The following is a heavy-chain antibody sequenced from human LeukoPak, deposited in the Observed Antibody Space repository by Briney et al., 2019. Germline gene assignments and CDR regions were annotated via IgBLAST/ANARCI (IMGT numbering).Heavy chain of an antibody. CDR3: ARQGLGAYMDV. Sequence: SETLSLTCTVSGGSISSSSYYWGWIRQPPGKGLEWIGSIYYSGSTYYNPSLKSRVTISVDTSKNQFSLKLSSVTAPDTALYYCARQGLGAYMDVWGKGTTVTASS. J-gene: IGHJ6*03. V-gene: IGHV4-39*01. D-gene: IGHD3-16*01. CDR1: GGSISSSSYY. CDR2: IYYSGST.